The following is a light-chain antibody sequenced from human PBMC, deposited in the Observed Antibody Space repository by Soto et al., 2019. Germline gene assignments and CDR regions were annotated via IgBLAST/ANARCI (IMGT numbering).Light chain of an antibody. V-gene: IGKV1-39*01. CDR3: QQSYSTLIT. J-gene: IGKJ5*01. CDR2: AAS. CDR1: QSISSY. Sequence: DIQMTQYQSSLSASVGDRVTITCRASQSISSYLNWYQQKPGKAPKLLIYAASSLQSGVPSRFSGSGSGTDFTLTISSLQPEDFATYYCQQSYSTLITFGQGTRLEIK.